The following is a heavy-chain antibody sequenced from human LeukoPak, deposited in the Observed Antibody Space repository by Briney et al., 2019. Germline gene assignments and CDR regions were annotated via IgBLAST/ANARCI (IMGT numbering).Heavy chain of an antibody. CDR2: IWYDGSNK. Sequence: GGSLRLSCAASGFTFSSYGMHWVRQAPGKGLEWVAVIWYDGSNKYYADSVKGRFTISRDNSKNTLNLQMNSLRAEDTAVYYCAKGDKGATMDYWGQGTLVTVSS. CDR1: GFTFSSYG. V-gene: IGHV3-33*06. CDR3: AKGDKGATMDY. J-gene: IGHJ4*02.